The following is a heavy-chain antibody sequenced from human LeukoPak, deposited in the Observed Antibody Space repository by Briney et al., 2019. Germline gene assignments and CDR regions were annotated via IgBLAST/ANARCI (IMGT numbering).Heavy chain of an antibody. D-gene: IGHD6-19*01. CDR2: ISYDGSNK. J-gene: IGHJ6*03. Sequence: GGSLRLSCAASGFTFSSYAMHWVRQAPGKGLEWVAVISYDGSNKYYADSVKGRFTISRDNSKNTLYLQMNSLRAEDTAVYYCARSGYSSGWYYYYMDVWGKGTTVTVSS. V-gene: IGHV3-30*01. CDR1: GFTFSSYA. CDR3: ARSGYSSGWYYYYMDV.